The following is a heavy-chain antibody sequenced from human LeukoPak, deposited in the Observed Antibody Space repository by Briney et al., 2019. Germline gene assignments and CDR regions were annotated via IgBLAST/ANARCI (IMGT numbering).Heavy chain of an antibody. CDR2: IYSGGDS. V-gene: IGHV3-66*01. CDR1: GFTVSSNY. Sequence: GGSLRLSCAASGFTVSSNYMSWVRQAPGKGLEWVSVIYSGGDSYYADSVKGRFTISRDNAKNSLYLQMNSLRAEDTAVYYCAREGYSYGPNFDYWGQGTLVTVSS. D-gene: IGHD5-18*01. CDR3: AREGYSYGPNFDY. J-gene: IGHJ4*02.